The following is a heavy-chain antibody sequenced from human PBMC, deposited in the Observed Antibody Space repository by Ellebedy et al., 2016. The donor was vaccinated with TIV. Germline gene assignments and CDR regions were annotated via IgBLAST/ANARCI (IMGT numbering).Heavy chain of an antibody. CDR3: ARGLDY. J-gene: IGHJ4*02. CDR1: GFTFSSHW. CDR2: INSDGSTT. V-gene: IGHV3-74*01. Sequence: GESLKISCAASGFTFSSHWMHWVRQAPGKGLVWVSRINSDGSTTSYADSVKGRFTISRDNAKNTLFLQRNSLRAEDTAVYYCARGLDYWGQGTLVTVSS. D-gene: IGHD6-19*01.